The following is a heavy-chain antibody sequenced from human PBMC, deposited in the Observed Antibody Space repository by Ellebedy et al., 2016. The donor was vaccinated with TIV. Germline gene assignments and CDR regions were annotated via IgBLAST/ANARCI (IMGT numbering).Heavy chain of an antibody. V-gene: IGHV3-48*02. D-gene: IGHD3-10*01. Sequence: GESLKISXAASGFTFSSYAMSWVRQAPGKGLEWVSAISGSSSTIYYADSVKGRFTISRDNAKNSLYLQMNSLRDEDTAVYYCARGLRITMVPWVFWGQGTLVTVSS. CDR3: ARGLRITMVPWVF. J-gene: IGHJ4*02. CDR1: GFTFSSYA. CDR2: ISGSSSTI.